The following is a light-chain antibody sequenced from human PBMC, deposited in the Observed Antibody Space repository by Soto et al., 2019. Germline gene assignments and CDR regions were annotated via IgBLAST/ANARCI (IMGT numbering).Light chain of an antibody. CDR1: QSVSSY. V-gene: IGKV3-11*01. Sequence: EIVLTQSPATLSLSPWERATLSCRASQSVSSYLAWYQQKPGQAPRLLIYDASNRATGIPARFSGSGSGTDFTLTISSLEPEDFAVYYCQQSGDSQWTFGQGTKVDIK. J-gene: IGKJ1*01. CDR3: QQSGDSQWT. CDR2: DAS.